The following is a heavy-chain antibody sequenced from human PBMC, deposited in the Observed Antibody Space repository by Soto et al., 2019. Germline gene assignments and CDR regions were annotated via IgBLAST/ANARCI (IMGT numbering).Heavy chain of an antibody. CDR1: GGSVSSDTHY. Sequence: QVQLQESGPGLVKPSETLSLTCTVSGGSVSSDTHYWSWIRQPPGKRLEWIGFIYSSGGTNYNPSLKSGVTMSVDTSKNQFSLKLRSVIVADTAVYHCARFVRSCSGTTCYTRADVWGQGTTVTVSS. CDR2: IYSSGGT. D-gene: IGHD2-2*02. CDR3: ARFVRSCSGTTCYTRADV. J-gene: IGHJ6*02. V-gene: IGHV4-61*01.